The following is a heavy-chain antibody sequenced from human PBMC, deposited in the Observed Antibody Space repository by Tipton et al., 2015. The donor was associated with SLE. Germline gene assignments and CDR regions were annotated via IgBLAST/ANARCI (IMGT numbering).Heavy chain of an antibody. CDR2: ISSSGYAI. CDR3: ARDLYISGF. V-gene: IGHV3-48*03. D-gene: IGHD6-19*01. Sequence: SLRLSCAASGFTVSSNYMNWVRQAPGKGLESVAYISSSGYAIYYADSVKGRFTISRDNANNSLYLQMNSLRAEDTAVYYCARDLYISGFWGQGTLVTVSS. J-gene: IGHJ1*01. CDR1: GFTVSSNY.